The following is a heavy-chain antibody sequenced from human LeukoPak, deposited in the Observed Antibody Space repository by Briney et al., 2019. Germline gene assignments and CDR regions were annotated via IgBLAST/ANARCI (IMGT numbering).Heavy chain of an antibody. Sequence: PGGSLRLSCAASGFTFSSYSMTWVRQAPGKGLQWVSSISSSSSTIYYADSMKGRFTISRDNAKKSLYLQMNSLRAEDTAVYYCAREDVVVVPAAPYYYYVMDVWGQGTPVTVSS. CDR1: GFTFSSYS. CDR2: ISSSSSTI. CDR3: AREDVVVVPAAPYYYYVMDV. D-gene: IGHD2-2*01. V-gene: IGHV3-48*04. J-gene: IGHJ6*02.